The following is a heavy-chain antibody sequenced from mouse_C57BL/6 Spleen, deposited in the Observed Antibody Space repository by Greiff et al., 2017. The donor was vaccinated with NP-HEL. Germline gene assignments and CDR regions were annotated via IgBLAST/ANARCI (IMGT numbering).Heavy chain of an antibody. CDR3: ARDNYFDY. Sequence: QVQLQQSGAELAKPGASVKLSCKASGYTFTSYWMHWVKQRPGQGLEWIGYINPSSGYTKYNQKFKDKATWTAYKSSSTAYMQLSSLTYEDSAVYYCARDNYFDYWGQGTTLTVSS. CDR1: GYTFTSYW. V-gene: IGHV1-7*01. J-gene: IGHJ2*01. CDR2: INPSSGYT.